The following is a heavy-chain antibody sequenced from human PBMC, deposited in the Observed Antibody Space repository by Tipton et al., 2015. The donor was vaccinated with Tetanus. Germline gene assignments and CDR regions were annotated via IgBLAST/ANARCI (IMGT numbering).Heavy chain of an antibody. J-gene: IGHJ4*02. CDR2: IYYRGSI. V-gene: IGHV4-31*11. CDR3: ARGWSECSSWSCSPFDS. Sequence: TLSLTCAVSGISIGSANYYWSWIRHHPRKGLEWIGYIYYRGSIHYNPSLQSRVFISLDTSANQFSLKLNSVTAADTAVYYCARGWSECSSWSCSPFDSWGQGTLVTVSS. CDR1: GISIGSANYY. D-gene: IGHD2-2*01.